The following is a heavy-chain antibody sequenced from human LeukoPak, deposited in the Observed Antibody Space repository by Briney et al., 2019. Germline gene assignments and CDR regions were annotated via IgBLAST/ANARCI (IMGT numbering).Heavy chain of an antibody. Sequence: SETLSLTCTVSGGTISSYYWNWIRQPPGKGLEWIGYIHSSGSTKYKPSLKSRVTISVDTSKNQFSLRLSSVTAADTAVYYCARWYSSGWAFDYWGQGTLVTVCS. V-gene: IGHV4-59*08. CDR1: GGTISSYY. CDR2: IHSSGST. D-gene: IGHD6-19*01. CDR3: ARWYSSGWAFDY. J-gene: IGHJ4*02.